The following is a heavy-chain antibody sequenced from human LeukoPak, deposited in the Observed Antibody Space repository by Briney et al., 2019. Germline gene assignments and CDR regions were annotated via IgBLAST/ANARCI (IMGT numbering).Heavy chain of an antibody. Sequence: GGSLRLSCAASGFTFSSYDMHWVRQATGKGLEWVSAIGTAGDPYYPGSVKGRFTISRENAKNSLYLQMNSLRAGDTAVYYSARRKITMVRGVINDYGMDVWGKGTPVTVSS. CDR2: IGTAGDP. V-gene: IGHV3-13*05. D-gene: IGHD3-10*01. CDR1: GFTFSSYD. CDR3: ARRKITMVRGVINDYGMDV. J-gene: IGHJ6*04.